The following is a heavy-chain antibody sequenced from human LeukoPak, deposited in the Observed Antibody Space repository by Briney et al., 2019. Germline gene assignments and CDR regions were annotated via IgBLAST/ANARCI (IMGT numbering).Heavy chain of an antibody. CDR2: IYFGGGT. D-gene: IGHD3-10*01. CDR3: ARQTGSGLFSLP. J-gene: IGHJ4*02. Sequence: PSETLSLTCTVSGDSISSSNCYWGWIRQPPGKGLERLGSIYFGGGTYYNASLKSRVTISVDTSKNQFSLKLSSVTAADTAVYYCARQTGSGLFSLPGGQGTLVTVSS. V-gene: IGHV4-39*01. CDR1: GDSISSSNCY.